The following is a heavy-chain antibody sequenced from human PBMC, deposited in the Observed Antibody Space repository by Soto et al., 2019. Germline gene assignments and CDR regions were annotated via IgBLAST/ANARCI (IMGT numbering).Heavy chain of an antibody. CDR3: AVAVAGPTAIGY. V-gene: IGHV3-74*01. Sequence: SLRLSCAASGLTFSSYWMHWVRQAPGKGLVWVSRINSDGSSTSYADSVKGRFTISRDNAKNTLYLQMNSLRAEDTAVYYCAVAVAGPTAIGYWGQGTLVTVSS. D-gene: IGHD6-19*01. CDR1: GLTFSSYW. CDR2: INSDGSST. J-gene: IGHJ4*02.